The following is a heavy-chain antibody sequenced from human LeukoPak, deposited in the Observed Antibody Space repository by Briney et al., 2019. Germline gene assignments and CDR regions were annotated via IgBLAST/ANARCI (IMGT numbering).Heavy chain of an antibody. J-gene: IGHJ4*02. Sequence: GGPLRLSCAASGFSFSNFRMNWVRQAPGKGLEWVSSISSSSNYIYYADSVRGRFTISRDNAKNSVFLQMNSLRAEDTAVYYCARVAYYYESSDYSHFDYWGQGTLVTVSS. CDR1: GFSFSNFR. CDR2: ISSSSNYI. D-gene: IGHD3-22*01. CDR3: ARVAYYYESSDYSHFDY. V-gene: IGHV3-21*01.